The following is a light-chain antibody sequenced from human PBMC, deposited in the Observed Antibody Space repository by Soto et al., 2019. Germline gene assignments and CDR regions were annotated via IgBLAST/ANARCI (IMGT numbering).Light chain of an antibody. CDR1: KDISNY. V-gene: IGKV1-27*01. Sequence: DIQMTRSPSSLSPSLGNRAIITCRASKDISNYLAWYQQKPGKVPKLLIYGASTLQSGVPSRFSGSGSGTDFTLTISSLQPEDVATYYCQKHNSAPLFGGGTKVEIK. J-gene: IGKJ4*01. CDR2: GAS. CDR3: QKHNSAPL.